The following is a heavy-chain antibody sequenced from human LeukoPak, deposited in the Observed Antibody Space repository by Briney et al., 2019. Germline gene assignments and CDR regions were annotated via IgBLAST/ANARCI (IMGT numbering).Heavy chain of an antibody. CDR3: ARDKQVGATYFDY. CDR1: GGTFSSYA. V-gene: IGHV1-69*13. J-gene: IGHJ4*02. Sequence: SVKVSCKASGGTFSSYAISWVRQAPGQGLEWMGGIIPIFGTTNYAQKFLGRVTITADEYTSTAYMDLSSLRSEDTAVYYCARDKQVGATYFDYWGQGSLVTVS. CDR2: IIPIFGTT. D-gene: IGHD1-26*01.